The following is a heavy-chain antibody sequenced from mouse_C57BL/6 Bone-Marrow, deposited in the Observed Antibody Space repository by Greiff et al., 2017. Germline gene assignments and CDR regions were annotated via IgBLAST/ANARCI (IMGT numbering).Heavy chain of an antibody. J-gene: IGHJ1*03. V-gene: IGHV5-4*03. D-gene: IGHD2-4*01. CDR1: GFTFSSYA. CDR2: ISDGGSYT. CDR3: ARARLRYWYFDV. Sequence: EVMLVESGGGLVKPGGSLKLSCAASGFTFSSYAMSWVRQTPEQRLEWVATISDGGSYTYYPDNVKGRFTISRDNAKNNLYLQMSHLKSEDTAMYYCARARLRYWYFDVWGTGTTVTVSS.